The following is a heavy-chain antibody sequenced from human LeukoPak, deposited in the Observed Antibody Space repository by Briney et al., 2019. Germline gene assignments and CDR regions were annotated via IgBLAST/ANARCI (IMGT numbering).Heavy chain of an antibody. D-gene: IGHD2-21*01. CDR1: GGTFSSYA. CDR2: IIPIFGAA. V-gene: IGHV1-69*13. Sequence: SVKVSCKASGGTFSSYAISWVRQAPGQGLEWMGGIIPIFGAANYAQKFQGRVTITADESTSTAYMELSSLRSEDTAVYYCARELGDYYGMDVWGQGTTVTVSS. CDR3: ARELGDYYGMDV. J-gene: IGHJ6*02.